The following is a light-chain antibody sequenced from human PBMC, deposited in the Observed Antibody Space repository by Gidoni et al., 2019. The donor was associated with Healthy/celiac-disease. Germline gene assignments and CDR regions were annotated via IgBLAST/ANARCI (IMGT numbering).Light chain of an antibody. CDR2: LGS. CDR3: MQALQTPIT. V-gene: IGKV2-28*01. Sequence: DIVMTQFPLSLRVTAGEAASISCRSSQSLLHSNGYNYLDWYLQKPGQSPQLLIYLGSNRASGVPDRFSGSGSGTDFTLKISRVEAEDVGVYYCMQALQTPITFGQGTRLEIK. CDR1: QSLLHSNGYNY. J-gene: IGKJ5*01.